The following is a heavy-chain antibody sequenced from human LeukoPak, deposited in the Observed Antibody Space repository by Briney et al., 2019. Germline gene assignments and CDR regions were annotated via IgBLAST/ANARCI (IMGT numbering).Heavy chain of an antibody. CDR3: VKGSGVGWYLDY. CDR1: GFTFSSWD. J-gene: IGHJ4*02. V-gene: IGHV3-23*01. CDR2: ISGSGANT. D-gene: IGHD6-19*01. Sequence: GGSLRLSCAASGFTFSSWDMIWVRQAPGKGLEWVSGISGSGANTRYADSVKGRFTISRDNSKNTLYLQMNSLRAEDTAVFFCVKGSGVGWYLDYWGRGTLVTVSS.